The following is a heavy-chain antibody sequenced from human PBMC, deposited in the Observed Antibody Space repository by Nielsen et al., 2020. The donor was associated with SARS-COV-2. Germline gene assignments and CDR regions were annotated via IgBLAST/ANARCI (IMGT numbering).Heavy chain of an antibody. J-gene: IGHJ5*02. CDR1: GFTFDDYA. CDR3: ATGAAAGTQNWFDP. D-gene: IGHD6-13*01. V-gene: IGHV3-9*01. CDR2: ISWNSGSI. Sequence: GGSLRLSCAASGFTFDDYAMHWVRQAPGKGLEWVSGISWNSGSIGYADSVKGRFTISRDNAKNSLYLQMSSLRSEDTAVYYCATGAAAGTQNWFDPWGQGTLVTVSS.